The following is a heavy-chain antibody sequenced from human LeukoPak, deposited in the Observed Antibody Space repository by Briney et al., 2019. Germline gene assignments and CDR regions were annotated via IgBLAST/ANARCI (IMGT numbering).Heavy chain of an antibody. D-gene: IGHD1-20*01. Sequence: SETLSLTCTVSGGSISSNNYYWGWIRQPPGKGLEWIGSLYYSGSAYYNPSLKSRVTISVDTSKNQFSLKLSSVTAADTAVYYCARGVPPPNWNDATFFDYWGQGTLVTVSS. CDR2: LYYSGSA. J-gene: IGHJ4*02. CDR3: ARGVPPPNWNDATFFDY. V-gene: IGHV4-39*01. CDR1: GGSISSNNYY.